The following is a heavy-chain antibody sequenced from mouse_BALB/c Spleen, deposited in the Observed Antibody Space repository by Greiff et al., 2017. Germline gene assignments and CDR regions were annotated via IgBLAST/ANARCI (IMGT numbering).Heavy chain of an antibody. D-gene: IGHD3-2*02. CDR1: GFSLTSYD. J-gene: IGHJ2*01. V-gene: IGHV2-9-2*01. CDR3: VRDRAAQYFDY. CDR2: IWTGGGT. Sequence: QVQLQQSGPGLVAPSQSLSITCTVSGFSLTSYDISWIRQPPGKGLEWLGVIWTGGGTNYNSAFMSRLSISKENSKSQVILTMNSLQTDDTAIYYYVRDRAAQYFDYWGQGTTLTVSS.